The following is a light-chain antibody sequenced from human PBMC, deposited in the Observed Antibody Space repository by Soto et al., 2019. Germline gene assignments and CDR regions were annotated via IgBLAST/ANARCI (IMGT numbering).Light chain of an antibody. Sequence: IVMTQSPANLSVSPGERTTLSCRARQGVCSKLAWYQQKPGQAPRLLIYGASTRATGIPARFSGSGSGTEFTLTISSLQSEDFAVYYCQQYNNWPPWTFGQGTKVEIK. CDR1: QGVCSK. V-gene: IGKV3-15*01. CDR3: QQYNNWPPWT. J-gene: IGKJ1*01. CDR2: GAS.